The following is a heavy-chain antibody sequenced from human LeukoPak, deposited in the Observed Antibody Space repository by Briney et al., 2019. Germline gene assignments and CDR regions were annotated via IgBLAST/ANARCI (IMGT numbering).Heavy chain of an antibody. Sequence: PGGSLRLSCAASGFTFSSYAMHWVRQAPGKGLEWVANIKQDGSEKYYVDSVKGRFTISRDNAKNSLYLQMNSLRAEDTAVYYCARVDAVTTANDYWGQGTLVTVSS. V-gene: IGHV3-7*01. D-gene: IGHD4-17*01. J-gene: IGHJ4*02. CDR3: ARVDAVTTANDY. CDR2: IKQDGSEK. CDR1: GFTFSSYA.